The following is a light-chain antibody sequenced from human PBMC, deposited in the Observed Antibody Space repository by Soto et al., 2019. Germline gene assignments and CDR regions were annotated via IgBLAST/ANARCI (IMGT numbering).Light chain of an antibody. V-gene: IGLV2-14*01. CDR3: SSYTTSSTWV. J-gene: IGLJ3*02. Sequence: QSALTQPASVSGSPGQSITISCTGNSSDVGAYNHVSWYQQHPGKAPKLMIYEVSSRPSGVSNRFSGSKSGNSASLTISGLQADDEGDYYCSSYTTSSTWVFGGGTKLTVL. CDR1: SSDVGAYNH. CDR2: EVS.